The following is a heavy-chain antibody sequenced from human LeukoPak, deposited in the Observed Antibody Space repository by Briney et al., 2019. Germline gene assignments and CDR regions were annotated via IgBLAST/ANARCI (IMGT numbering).Heavy chain of an antibody. CDR1: GFTFNSYT. J-gene: IGHJ6*03. D-gene: IGHD3-3*01. V-gene: IGHV3-21*01. Sequence: PGGSLRLSCAASGFTFNSYTMNWVRQAPGKGLEWVSSISSSGTYMYYAASVKGRFTVSRDNAKNSLSLQMNSLRAEDTAVYYCARDGFWSGPLETGYHYYYMDVWGTGTTVTVSS. CDR3: ARDGFWSGPLETGYHYYYMDV. CDR2: ISSSGTYM.